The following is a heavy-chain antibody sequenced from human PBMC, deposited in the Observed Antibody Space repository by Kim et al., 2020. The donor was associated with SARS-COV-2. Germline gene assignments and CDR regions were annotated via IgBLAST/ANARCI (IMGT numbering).Heavy chain of an antibody. Sequence: RFTISRDNSKNTLYLQMNSLRAEDTAVYYCAKVSASGYYYGSGSYLRLDYWGQGTLVTVSS. D-gene: IGHD3-10*01. J-gene: IGHJ4*02. V-gene: IGHV3-30*02. CDR3: AKVSASGYYYGSGSYLRLDY.